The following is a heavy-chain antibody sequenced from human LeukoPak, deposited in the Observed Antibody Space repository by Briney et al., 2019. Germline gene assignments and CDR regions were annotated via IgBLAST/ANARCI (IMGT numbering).Heavy chain of an antibody. CDR3: AKEIYGDSTGGRFQH. J-gene: IGHJ1*01. D-gene: IGHD4-17*01. CDR2: MSGSGGST. Sequence: PGGSLRLSCAASGFTFSSYAMSWIRQAPGKGLEWVSVMSGSGGSTHYADSVKGRFTISRDNSKNTLYLQMNSLRAEDTAVYYCAKEIYGDSTGGRFQHWGQGTLVTVSS. CDR1: GFTFSSYA. V-gene: IGHV3-23*01.